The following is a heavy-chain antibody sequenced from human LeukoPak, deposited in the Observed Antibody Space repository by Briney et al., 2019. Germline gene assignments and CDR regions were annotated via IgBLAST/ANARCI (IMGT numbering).Heavy chain of an antibody. CDR3: AKDYYDSSGYANPYFDY. V-gene: IGHV3-23*01. J-gene: IGHJ4*02. CDR1: RFTIRKYA. CDR2: ITGGGGSE. Sequence: GGSLRLYWPVARFTIRKYAMSWVRHPPDQGLKWQSSITGGGGSEYYSDSMKGQFTIYRDNYKNTLYLQMNSLRAEDTAVYYCAKDYYDSSGYANPYFDYWGQGTMVTVSS. D-gene: IGHD3-22*01.